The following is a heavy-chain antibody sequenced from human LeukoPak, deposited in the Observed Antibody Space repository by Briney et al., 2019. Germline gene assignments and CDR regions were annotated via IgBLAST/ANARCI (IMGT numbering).Heavy chain of an antibody. Sequence: GGSLRLSCAASGFTFSGYGMHWVRQAPGKGLEWVAFVRYDGSNKYYADSVRGRFTISRDNSQNTLYLQMNSLRAEDTAVYYCAKLVVPAAPGYYYYYYMDVWGKGTTVTVSS. CDR3: AKLVVPAAPGYYYYYYMDV. D-gene: IGHD2-2*01. CDR2: VRYDGSNK. CDR1: GFTFSGYG. J-gene: IGHJ6*03. V-gene: IGHV3-30*02.